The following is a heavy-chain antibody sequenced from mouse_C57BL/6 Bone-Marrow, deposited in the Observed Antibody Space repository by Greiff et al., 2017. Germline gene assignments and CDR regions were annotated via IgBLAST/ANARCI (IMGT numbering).Heavy chain of an antibody. CDR3: ASFRSSWFAY. J-gene: IGHJ3*01. V-gene: IGHV1-81*01. CDR1: GYTFTSYG. Sequence: QVQLQQSGAELARPGASVKLSCKASGYTFTSYGISWVKQRNGQGLEWIGEIYPRSGNTYYNEKFKGKATLTADKSSRTAYMEIRRLTSDDSAVYFSASFRSSWFAYWGQGTLVTVSA. CDR2: IYPRSGNT.